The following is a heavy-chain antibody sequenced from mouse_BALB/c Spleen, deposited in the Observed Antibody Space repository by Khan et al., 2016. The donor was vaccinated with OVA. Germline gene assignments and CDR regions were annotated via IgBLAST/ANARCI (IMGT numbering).Heavy chain of an antibody. D-gene: IGHD1-1*01. J-gene: IGHJ1*01. CDR2: IWAGGST. CDR1: GFSLTSYG. Sequence: QVQLKQSGPGLVAPSQSLSITCSVSGFSLTSYGVHWGRQPPGKGLEWLGVIWAGGSTNYYSALLSRLSISKDNSKSQVFLKMNSLQTDDTAMYYCARDTTVEIYWYFDVWGAGTTVTVSS. CDR3: ARDTTVEIYWYFDV. V-gene: IGHV2-9*02.